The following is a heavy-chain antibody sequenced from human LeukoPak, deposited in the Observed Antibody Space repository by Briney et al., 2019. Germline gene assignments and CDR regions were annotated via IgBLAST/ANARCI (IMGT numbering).Heavy chain of an antibody. V-gene: IGHV4-39*01. Sequence: PSETLSLTCTVSGGSISSSSYYWGWIRQPPGKGLEWIGSIYYSGSTYYNPSLKSRVTISVDTSKNQFSLKLSSVTAADTAVYYCARSYSSIAALSHFDYWGQGTLVTVSS. CDR2: IYYSGST. CDR1: GGSISSSSYY. CDR3: ARSYSSIAALSHFDY. D-gene: IGHD6-6*01. J-gene: IGHJ4*02.